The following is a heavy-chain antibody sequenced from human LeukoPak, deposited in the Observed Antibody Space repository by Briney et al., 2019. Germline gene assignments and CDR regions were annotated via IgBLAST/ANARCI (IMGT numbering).Heavy chain of an antibody. J-gene: IGHJ5*02. Sequence: ASVTVSCKASVYTFTTYDINWVRQATGQGLAWMGWMNPNSGNTGYAQKFQGRVTMTRNTSISTAYMELSSLRSEDTAVYYCARGPNKSDGGNSGSAWFDPWGQGTLVTVSS. CDR3: ARGPNKSDGGNSGSAWFDP. CDR2: MNPNSGNT. V-gene: IGHV1-8*01. D-gene: IGHD4-23*01. CDR1: VYTFTTYD.